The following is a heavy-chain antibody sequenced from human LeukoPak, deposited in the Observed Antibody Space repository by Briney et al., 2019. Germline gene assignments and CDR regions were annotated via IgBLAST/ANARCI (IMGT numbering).Heavy chain of an antibody. D-gene: IGHD3-9*01. Sequence: PGGSLRLSCAASGFTVSINYMSWVRQAPGKGLEWVSVIYSGGSTYYADSVKGRFTISRDNSKNTLYLQMNSLRAEDTAVYYCAKDSDFDWLPTHFDYWGQGTLVTVSS. CDR2: IYSGGST. CDR1: GFTVSINY. V-gene: IGHV3-66*01. J-gene: IGHJ4*02. CDR3: AKDSDFDWLPTHFDY.